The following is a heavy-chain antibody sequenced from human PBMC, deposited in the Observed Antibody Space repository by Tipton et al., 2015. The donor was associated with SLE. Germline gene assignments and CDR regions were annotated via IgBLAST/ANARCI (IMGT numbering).Heavy chain of an antibody. D-gene: IGHD2-21*02. CDR1: GGSINTKKFF. J-gene: IGHJ4*03. CDR3: AACSGDCIDAAHSLDR. Sequence: TLSLTCTVSGGSINTKKFFWNWVRQPAGKELQWIGRIYAWGNTDYNPSLQSRVTMSIDTSANQFFLRLTSVTAADTAVYYCAACSGDCIDAAHSLDRWGKGTLVTVSS. CDR2: IYAWGNT. V-gene: IGHV4-61*02.